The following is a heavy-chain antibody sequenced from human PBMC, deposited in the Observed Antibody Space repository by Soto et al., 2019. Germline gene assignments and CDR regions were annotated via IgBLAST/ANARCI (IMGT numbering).Heavy chain of an antibody. CDR3: VREGGAGSADWLPLDH. CDR1: GFIVSTYD. CDR2: IAAAGEA. V-gene: IGHV3-13*01. J-gene: IGHJ4*02. D-gene: IGHD3-9*01. Sequence: EVQLVESGGGLVQPGGSLRLSCAASGFIVSTYDMHWVRQATGKGLEWVSAIAAAGEAYYPGSVKGRFTTSRENAKNSLYLEVTTLRAEDTAVYYCVREGGAGSADWLPLDHWGQGTLVTVSS.